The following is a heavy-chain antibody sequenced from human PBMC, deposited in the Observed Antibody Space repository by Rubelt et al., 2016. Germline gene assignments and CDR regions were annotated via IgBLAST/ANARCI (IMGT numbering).Heavy chain of an antibody. V-gene: IGHV4-59*08. CDR1: GGSISSYY. Sequence: QVQLQESGPGLVKPSETLSLTCTVSGGSISSYYWSWIRQPPGKGLEWIGYISYSGSTYYNPSLKGRGRISVDMAKTHCSRRVRSVAAAETAVVYCAGRAVANGRGYFDYWGQGTLVTVSS. CDR2: ISYSGST. CDR3: AGRAVANGRGYFDY. D-gene: IGHD3-10*01. J-gene: IGHJ4*02.